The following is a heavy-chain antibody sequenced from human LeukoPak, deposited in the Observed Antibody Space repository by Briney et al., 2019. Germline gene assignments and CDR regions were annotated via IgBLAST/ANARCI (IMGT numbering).Heavy chain of an antibody. V-gene: IGHV4-39*07. CDR1: GGSISSSSYY. J-gene: IGHJ6*03. Sequence: SETLSLTCTVSGGSISSSSYYWGWIRQPPGKGLEWIGSIYYSGSTYYNPSLKSRVTISVDTSKNQFSLKLSSVTAADTAVYYCARKHSDYYYDSSGYYYYYYYMDVWGKGTTVTISS. CDR2: IYYSGST. CDR3: ARKHSDYYYDSSGYYYYYYYMDV. D-gene: IGHD3-22*01.